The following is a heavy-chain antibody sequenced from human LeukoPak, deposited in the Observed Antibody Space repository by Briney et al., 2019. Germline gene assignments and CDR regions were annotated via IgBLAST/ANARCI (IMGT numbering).Heavy chain of an antibody. Sequence: PSETLSLTCTVSGGSISNYYWTWIRQPPGKELEWIGYIYYSGSTNYNPSLKSRVTISVDTSKNQFSLKLSSVTAAETAVYYCAREGRYRHGYNEYHSYMDIWGKGTTVTVSS. V-gene: IGHV4-59*01. J-gene: IGHJ6*03. CDR3: AREGRYRHGYNEYHSYMDI. CDR1: GGSISNYY. CDR2: IYYSGST. D-gene: IGHD5-24*01.